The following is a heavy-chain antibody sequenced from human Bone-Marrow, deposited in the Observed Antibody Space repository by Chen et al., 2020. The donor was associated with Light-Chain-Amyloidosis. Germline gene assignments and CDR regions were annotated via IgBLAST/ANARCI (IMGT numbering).Heavy chain of an antibody. Sequence: EVRLVESGGGVVKPGGSLRLSCEASGFSFSNAWVTWVRQAPGKGLEWLGRIKSESDGGTTAFAASVQGRFGISRDQTRNTVYLQMSSLKSDDTAIYYCASDGDLVVVEAAVWGQGTQVTVSS. CDR2: IKSESDGGTT. D-gene: IGHD2-15*01. V-gene: IGHV3-15*01. CDR3: ASDGDLVVVEAAV. J-gene: IGHJ4*02. CDR1: GFSFSNAW.